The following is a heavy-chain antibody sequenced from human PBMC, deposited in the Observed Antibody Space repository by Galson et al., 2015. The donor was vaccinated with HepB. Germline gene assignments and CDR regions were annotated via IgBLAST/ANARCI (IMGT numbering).Heavy chain of an antibody. J-gene: IGHJ3*02. D-gene: IGHD6-13*01. CDR1: GYTFVSYY. CDR3: ARGNSWDAFDT. V-gene: IGHV1-46*01. CDR2: INPSGGST. Sequence: SVKVSCKASGYTFVSYYMHWVRQAPGQGLEWMGVINPSGGSTIYAQHFQGRVTMTGDTSTSTVYMELSSLRSEDTAAFHCARGNSWDAFDTWGQGTMVTVSS.